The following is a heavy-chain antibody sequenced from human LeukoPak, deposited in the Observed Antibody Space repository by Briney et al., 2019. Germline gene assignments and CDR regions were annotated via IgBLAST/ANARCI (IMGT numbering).Heavy chain of an antibody. CDR2: IYTSGST. J-gene: IGHJ3*01. CDR1: GGSISSGSYY. D-gene: IGHD2-21*02. Sequence: SETLSLTCTVSGGSISSGSYYWSWIRQPAGKGLEWIGRIYTSGSTNYNPSLKSRVTTSVDKSKNQFSLNLSSVTAADTAVYYCARVPCGGDCSSRGSYAFDLWGQGTMVTVSS. CDR3: ARVPCGGDCSSRGSYAFDL. V-gene: IGHV4-61*02.